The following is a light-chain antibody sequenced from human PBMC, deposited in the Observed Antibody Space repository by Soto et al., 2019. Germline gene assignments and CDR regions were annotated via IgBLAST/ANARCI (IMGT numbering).Light chain of an antibody. CDR2: AAS. J-gene: IGKJ2*01. V-gene: IGKV3-20*01. CDR1: QSVSSSY. Sequence: ESVLTQSPGTLSLSPGERATLSCRASQSVSSSYLAWYRQKPGQAPSLLIYAASTRATGIPDRFSGSGSGTDFTLTSSRLGPEDFAVYFCQLYGSSPPRYTFGQGTKLEIK. CDR3: QLYGSSPPRYT.